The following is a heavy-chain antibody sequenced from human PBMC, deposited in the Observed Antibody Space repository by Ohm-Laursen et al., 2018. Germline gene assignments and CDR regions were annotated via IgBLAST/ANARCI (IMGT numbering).Heavy chain of an antibody. Sequence: GSLRLSCSASGFTFTSYWMSWVRQAPGKGLEWVANIKKDGSEKYYVDSVKGRFTISRDNAKNSLYLQMNSLRAEDTAVYYCARAANYYDSSGEEYFQYWGQGTLVTVSS. V-gene: IGHV3-7*01. D-gene: IGHD3-22*01. CDR3: ARAANYYDSSGEEYFQY. J-gene: IGHJ1*01. CDR2: IKKDGSEK. CDR1: GFTFTSYW.